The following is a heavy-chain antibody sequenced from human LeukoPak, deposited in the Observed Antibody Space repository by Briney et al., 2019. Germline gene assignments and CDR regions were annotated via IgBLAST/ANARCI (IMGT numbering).Heavy chain of an antibody. Sequence: GGSLRLSCAASGFTFSDQYMDWVRQAPGKGLEWVGRIRNKANSYTTEYAPSVEGRFTISRDDSKNSLYLQMNSLKTEDTAVYYCAVVRRALDNWGQGTLVTVSS. CDR3: AVVRRALDN. D-gene: IGHD3-10*01. CDR2: IRNKANSYTT. CDR1: GFTFSDQY. V-gene: IGHV3-72*01. J-gene: IGHJ4*02.